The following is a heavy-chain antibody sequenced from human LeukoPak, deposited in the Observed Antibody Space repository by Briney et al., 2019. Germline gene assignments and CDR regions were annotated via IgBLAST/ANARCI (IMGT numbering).Heavy chain of an antibody. D-gene: IGHD3-10*01. V-gene: IGHV3-48*03. J-gene: IGHJ4*02. Sequence: SGGSLRLSCAASGFTFSSYEMNWVRQAPGKGLEWVSYISSSGSTIYYADSVKGRFTISRDNAKNSLYLQMNSLRAEDTAVYYCARATYYYGSGTSAPNDYWGQGTLVTVSS. CDR2: ISSSGSTI. CDR1: GFTFSSYE. CDR3: ARATYYYGSGTSAPNDY.